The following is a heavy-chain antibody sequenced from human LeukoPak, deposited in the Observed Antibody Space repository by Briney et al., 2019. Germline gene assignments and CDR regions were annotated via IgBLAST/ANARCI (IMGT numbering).Heavy chain of an antibody. CDR1: GFTVSSNY. J-gene: IGHJ4*02. CDR2: ISSSSSYI. CDR3: ARGPYSSSSVPHDH. V-gene: IGHV3-21*01. D-gene: IGHD6-6*01. Sequence: PGGSLRLSCAASGFTVSSNYMSWVRQAPGKGLEWVSSISSSSSYIYYADSVKGRFTISRDNAKNSLYLQMNSLRAEDTAVYYCARGPYSSSSVPHDHWGQGTLVTVSS.